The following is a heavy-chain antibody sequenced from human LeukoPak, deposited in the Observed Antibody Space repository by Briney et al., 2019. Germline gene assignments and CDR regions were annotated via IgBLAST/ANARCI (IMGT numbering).Heavy chain of an antibody. J-gene: IGHJ6*02. Sequence: GGSLRLSCAASGFTFSTYWMHWVRHAPGKGLVWVSRIKSDGSSPSYADSVKGRFTISRDNAKNTLYLQMDSLRAEDTAVYYCAGYYYYAMDVWGQGTTVTVSS. CDR2: IKSDGSSP. CDR3: AGYYYYAMDV. V-gene: IGHV3-74*01. CDR1: GFTFSTYW.